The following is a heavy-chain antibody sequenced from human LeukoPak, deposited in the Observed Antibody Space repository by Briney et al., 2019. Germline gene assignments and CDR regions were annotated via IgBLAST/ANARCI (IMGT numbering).Heavy chain of an antibody. CDR1: GFTVSSNY. D-gene: IGHD3-16*01. CDR3: ARSLGDD. Sequence: GGSLRLSCSASGFTVSSNYMRWVRQAPGEGLEWVASINQNGREKYYVDSVKGRLTISRDNAKDSMYLQMNSLRDEDTAVYYCARSLGDDWGQGTLVTVSS. V-gene: IGHV3-7*01. CDR2: INQNGREK. J-gene: IGHJ4*02.